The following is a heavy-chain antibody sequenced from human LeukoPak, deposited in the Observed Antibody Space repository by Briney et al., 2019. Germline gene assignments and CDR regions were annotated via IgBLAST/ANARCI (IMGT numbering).Heavy chain of an antibody. V-gene: IGHV4-59*01. Sequence: SETLSLTCAVYGGSFSGYYWSWIRQPPGKGLEWIGYIYYSGSTNYKPSLKSRVTISVDTSKNQFSLKLSSVTAADTAVYYCARTITIRGLIFDYWGQGTLVTVSS. J-gene: IGHJ4*02. CDR1: GGSFSGYY. D-gene: IGHD3-10*01. CDR2: IYYSGST. CDR3: ARTITIRGLIFDY.